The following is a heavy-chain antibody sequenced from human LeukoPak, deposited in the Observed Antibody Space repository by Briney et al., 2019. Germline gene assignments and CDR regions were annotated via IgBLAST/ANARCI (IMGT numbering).Heavy chain of an antibody. Sequence: GGSLRLSCAASGFTVSSNYISWVRQAPGKGLEWVSVIYSGGSTYYADSVKGRFTISRDNSKNTLYLQMNSLRAEDTAVYYCAREGGYSYGGAFDIWGQGTMVTVSS. CDR3: AREGGYSYGGAFDI. CDR1: GFTVSSNY. J-gene: IGHJ3*02. CDR2: IYSGGST. V-gene: IGHV3-53*01. D-gene: IGHD5-18*01.